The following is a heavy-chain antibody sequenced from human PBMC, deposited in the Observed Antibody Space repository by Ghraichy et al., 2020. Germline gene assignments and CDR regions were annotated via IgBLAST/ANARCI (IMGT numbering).Heavy chain of an antibody. J-gene: IGHJ4*02. D-gene: IGHD3-10*01. CDR2: IYPGDSDT. V-gene: IGHV5-51*01. CDR3: ARKYYYGSGSYSAADY. CDR1: GYSFTSYW. Sequence: GESLNISCKGSGYSFTSYWIGWVRQMPGKGLEWMGIIYPGDSDTRYSPSFQGQVTISADKSISTAYLQWSSLKASDTAMYYCARKYYYGSGSYSAADYWGQGTLVTVSS.